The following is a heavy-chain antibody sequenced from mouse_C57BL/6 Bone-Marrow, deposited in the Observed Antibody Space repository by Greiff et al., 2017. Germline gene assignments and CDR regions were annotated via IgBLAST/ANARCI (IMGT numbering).Heavy chain of an antibody. CDR3: AREGAYYSNYDFAY. CDR1: GYTFTSYG. Sequence: LVESGAELARPGASVKLSWKASGYTFTSYGISWVKQRTGQGLEWIGEIYPRSGNTYYNEKFKGKATLTADKSSSTAYMELRSLTSEDSAVYFCAREGAYYSNYDFAYWGQGTLVTVSA. CDR2: IYPRSGNT. D-gene: IGHD2-5*01. V-gene: IGHV1-81*01. J-gene: IGHJ3*01.